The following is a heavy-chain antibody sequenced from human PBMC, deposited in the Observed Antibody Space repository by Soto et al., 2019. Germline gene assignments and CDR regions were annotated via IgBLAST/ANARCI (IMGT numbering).Heavy chain of an antibody. CDR3: GRRIHGWLELWYFDL. Sequence: QVQLVQSGAEVKKPGSSVKVSCKASGGTFSNYPVSWVRQAPGQGLEWMGGIIPIFGTVNYAQKFQGRLTITADESPSTAYMELSSLRSEDTAVYCSGRRIHGWLELWYFDLWGRGTLVTVSS. V-gene: IGHV1-69*12. D-gene: IGHD5-12*01. CDR1: GGTFSNYP. J-gene: IGHJ2*01. CDR2: IIPIFGTV.